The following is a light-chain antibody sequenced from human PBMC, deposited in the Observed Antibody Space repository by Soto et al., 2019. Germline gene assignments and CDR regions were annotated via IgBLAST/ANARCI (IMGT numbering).Light chain of an antibody. CDR1: QSVSSR. CDR3: QHYVERSPIT. CDR2: GAS. J-gene: IGKJ5*01. Sequence: ETVMTQSPATLSVSPGERATLSCRASQSVSSRLAWYQQKPGQAPRLLISGASSRATGIPDRFSGSGSGTDFTLTISRLEPEDFALYYCQHYVERSPITFGQGTRLEI. V-gene: IGKV3-20*01.